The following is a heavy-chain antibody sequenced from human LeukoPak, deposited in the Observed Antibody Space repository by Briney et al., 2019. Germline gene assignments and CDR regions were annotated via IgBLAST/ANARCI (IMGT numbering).Heavy chain of an antibody. J-gene: IGHJ4*02. CDR2: IYYSGST. CDR1: GGSISSGGYY. D-gene: IGHD6-13*01. CDR3: AASYSSSWPAVDY. V-gene: IGHV4-31*03. Sequence: SQTLPLTCTVSGGSISSGGYYWSWIRQHPGKGLEWIGYIYYSGSTYYNPSLKSRVTISVDTSKNQFSLKLSSVTAAATAVYYCAASYSSSWPAVDYWGQGTLVTVSS.